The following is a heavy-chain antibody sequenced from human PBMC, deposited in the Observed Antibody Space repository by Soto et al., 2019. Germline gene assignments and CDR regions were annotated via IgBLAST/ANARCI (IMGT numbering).Heavy chain of an antibody. CDR3: ARMGRYYDILTGYSWTIDY. Sequence: QITLKESGPTLVKPTQTLTLTCTFSGFSLSTSGVGVGWIRQPPGKALEWLALIYWDDDKRYSPSLKSRLTITKDASKNQLVLTMTNMDPVDTATYYCARMGRYYDILTGYSWTIDYWGQGTLVTVSS. CDR1: GFSLSTSGVG. V-gene: IGHV2-5*02. CDR2: IYWDDDK. D-gene: IGHD3-9*01. J-gene: IGHJ4*02.